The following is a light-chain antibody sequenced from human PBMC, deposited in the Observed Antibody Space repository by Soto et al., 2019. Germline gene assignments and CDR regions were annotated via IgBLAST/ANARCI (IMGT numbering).Light chain of an antibody. CDR1: QSISSW. CDR3: QQYRDNWT. J-gene: IGKJ1*01. Sequence: DIQMTQSPSTLSASVGDRVTITCRASQSISSWLVWYQQKPGTAPKLLIYKASTLKSGVPSRFSGSGSGTEFTLTISSLQPDDSATYYCQQYRDNWTFGQGTKVEIK. CDR2: KAS. V-gene: IGKV1-5*03.